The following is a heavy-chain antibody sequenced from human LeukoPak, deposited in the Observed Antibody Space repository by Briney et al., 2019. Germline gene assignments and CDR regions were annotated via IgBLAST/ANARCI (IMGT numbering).Heavy chain of an antibody. V-gene: IGHV4-39*01. D-gene: IGHD3-22*01. CDR3: ARQPPDSSGGYYFDY. Sequence: SETLSLTCTVSGGSISSSSYYWGWIRQPPGKGLEWIGSIYYSGSTYYNPSLKSRVTISVDTSKSQFSLKLSSVTAADTAVYYCARQPPDSSGGYYFDYWGQGTLVTVSS. CDR2: IYYSGST. J-gene: IGHJ4*02. CDR1: GGSISSSSYY.